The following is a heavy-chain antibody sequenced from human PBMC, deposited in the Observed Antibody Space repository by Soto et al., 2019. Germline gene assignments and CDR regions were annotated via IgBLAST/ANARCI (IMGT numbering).Heavy chain of an antibody. CDR1: GFTFSRFS. J-gene: IGHJ4*02. CDR2: IRSSDGRI. V-gene: IGHV3-48*04. Sequence: GGSLRLCCAASGFTFSRFSMNWVRQAPGKGLEWIAYIRSSDGRIYYADSVKGRFTVSRDDANESLYLQMNSLRAEDTAMYFCARDWMYAFDYWGQGTPVTVSS. CDR3: ARDWMYAFDY. D-gene: IGHD1-1*01.